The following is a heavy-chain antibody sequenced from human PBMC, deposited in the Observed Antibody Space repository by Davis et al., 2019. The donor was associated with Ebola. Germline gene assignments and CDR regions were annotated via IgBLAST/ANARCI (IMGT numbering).Heavy chain of an antibody. J-gene: IGHJ4*02. CDR2: INPSGGST. Sequence: AASVKVSCKASGYTFTSYYMHWVRQAPGQGLEWMGIINPSGGSTSYAQKFQGRVTMTRDPSTSTVYMELSSLRSEDTAVYYCARGLGVLLWFREHAFDYWGQGTLVTVSS. CDR3: ARGLGVLLWFREHAFDY. CDR1: GYTFTSYY. V-gene: IGHV1-46*01. D-gene: IGHD3-10*01.